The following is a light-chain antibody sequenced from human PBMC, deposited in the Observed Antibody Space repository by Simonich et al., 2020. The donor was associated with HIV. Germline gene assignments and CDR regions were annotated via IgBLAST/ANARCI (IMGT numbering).Light chain of an antibody. Sequence: QSVLTQPPSVSGAPGQRVTISCTGRSSNIGAGYDVHCNQQVPGTAPKLLIYGHNNRPSGVPDRISGSKSGTSASLAITGLQPEDEADYHCQSYDSSLSGWVFGGGTKLTVL. J-gene: IGLJ3*02. CDR3: QSYDSSLSGWV. CDR1: SSNIGAGYD. CDR2: GHN. V-gene: IGLV1-40*01.